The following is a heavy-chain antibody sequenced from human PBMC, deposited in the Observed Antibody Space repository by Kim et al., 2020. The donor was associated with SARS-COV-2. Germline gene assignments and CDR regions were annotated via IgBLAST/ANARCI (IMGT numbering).Heavy chain of an antibody. Sequence: SETLSLTCAVTGGSISSSFYYWGWIRQPPGKGLEWIGSVYHSGTTYDSPSLKSRVTVSVDTSKNEFSLKVTSVTAADTAVYFCARLSHDSSVYVDCWCQGVLVTVSS. CDR1: GGSISSSFYY. D-gene: IGHD3-22*01. CDR3: ARLSHDSSVYVDC. J-gene: IGHJ4*02. V-gene: IGHV4-39*01. CDR2: VYHSGTT.